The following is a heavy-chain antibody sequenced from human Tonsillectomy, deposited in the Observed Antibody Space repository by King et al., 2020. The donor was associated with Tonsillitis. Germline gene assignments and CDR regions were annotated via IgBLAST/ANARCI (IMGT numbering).Heavy chain of an antibody. CDR3: ARFNQWGRWDLFYYYGMDV. V-gene: IGHV3-30-3*01. CDR1: GFAFSNYA. D-gene: IGHD1-14*01. Sequence: VQLVESGGGVVQPGRSLRLSCAASGFAFSNYAMHWVRQAPGKGLEWVAVTSYDGNKKYAVSVKGRFTISSDISKSTLYLQMNSLRTEDTDVYYCARFNQWGRWDLFYYYGMDVWGQGTTVTVSS. J-gene: IGHJ6*02. CDR2: TSYDGNKK.